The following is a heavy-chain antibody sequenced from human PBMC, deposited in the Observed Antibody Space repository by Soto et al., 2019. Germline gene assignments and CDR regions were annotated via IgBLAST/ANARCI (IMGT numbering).Heavy chain of an antibody. V-gene: IGHV3-30-3*01. CDR2: VSYDGTNK. D-gene: IGHD6-25*01. Sequence: QVQLVESGGGVVQPGESLRLSCATSRFTFTNYALHWVRQAPGKGLEWVAIVSYDGTNKYYADSVKGRFTISRDNSKNTLYLQMNSLRVEDTAVYYCSRDKGLAAVDNYHFDYWGQGTLVTVSS. J-gene: IGHJ4*02. CDR3: SRDKGLAAVDNYHFDY. CDR1: RFTFTNYA.